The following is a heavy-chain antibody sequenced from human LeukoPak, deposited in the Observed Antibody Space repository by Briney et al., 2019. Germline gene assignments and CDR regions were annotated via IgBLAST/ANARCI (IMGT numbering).Heavy chain of an antibody. J-gene: IGHJ5*02. V-gene: IGHV3-49*03. Sequence: PGGSLRLSCTVSGLNFPGNAINWFRQPPGKGLERVGYIRGESYGGAADFAPSVRDRFTLSRDDSKSSAYLQMNNLKIDDTAVYYCTGSGFEHWGQGTRVIVSS. CDR1: GLNFPGNA. D-gene: IGHD5-12*01. CDR3: TGSGFEH. CDR2: IRGESYGGAA.